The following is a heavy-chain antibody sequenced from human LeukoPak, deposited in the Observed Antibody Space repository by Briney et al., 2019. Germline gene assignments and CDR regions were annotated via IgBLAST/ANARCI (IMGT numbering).Heavy chain of an antibody. J-gene: IGHJ4*02. CDR3: ASDNYVSSGYYLD. Sequence: GGSLRLSCAGSGFTFSSYEMNWVRQAPGKGLEWVSYISSSGSNTYYADSVKGRFTISRDNAKNSLYLQMNSLRAEDTAVYYCASDNYVSSGYYLDWGQGTLVTVSS. CDR2: ISSSGSNT. D-gene: IGHD3-22*01. V-gene: IGHV3-48*03. CDR1: GFTFSSYE.